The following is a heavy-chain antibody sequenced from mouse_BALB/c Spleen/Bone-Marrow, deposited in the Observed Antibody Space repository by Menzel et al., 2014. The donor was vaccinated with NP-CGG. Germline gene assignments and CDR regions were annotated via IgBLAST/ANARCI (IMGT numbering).Heavy chain of an antibody. CDR1: GFTFTDYY. J-gene: IGHJ2*01. CDR3: ARYDVYYYFDY. D-gene: IGHD2-3*01. CDR2: IRNKANGYTT. V-gene: IGHV7-3*02. Sequence: EVMLVESGGGLVQPGGSLRLSCAPSGFTFTDYYMSWVRQPPGKALEWLGSIRNKANGYTTEYSASVKGRFTISRDNSQSILYLQMNTLRAEDSATYYCARYDVYYYFDYWGQGTTLTVSS.